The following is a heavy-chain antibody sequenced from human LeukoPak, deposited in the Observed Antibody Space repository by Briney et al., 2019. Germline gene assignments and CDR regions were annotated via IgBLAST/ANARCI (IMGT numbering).Heavy chain of an antibody. D-gene: IGHD2-15*01. CDR3: ARKGYCSGGSCYLPRAFDI. CDR1: GYSFTRYF. CDR2: IIPSDGST. Sequence: ASVKVSCKASGYSFTRYFIHWVRQAPGQGLEWMGIIIPSDGSTSYAQKFQGRVTMTRDTSTSTVYMELSSLRSEDTAVYYCARKGYCSGGSCYLPRAFDIWGQGTMVTVSS. J-gene: IGHJ3*02. V-gene: IGHV1-46*01.